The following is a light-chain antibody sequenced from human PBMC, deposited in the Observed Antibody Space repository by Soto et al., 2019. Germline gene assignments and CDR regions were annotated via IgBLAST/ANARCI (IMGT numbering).Light chain of an antibody. CDR2: GVT. Sequence: QSALTQPASVSGSPGQSITISCTGTNNDVGAFNLVSWYQQHPVKAPKLIIFGVTERPSGVSNRFSGSKSGNTASLTISGLQAEDEGDYYYCSYAGSGNYWIFGGGTKLTVL. J-gene: IGLJ3*02. CDR1: NNDVGAFNL. CDR3: CSYAGSGNYWI. V-gene: IGLV2-23*02.